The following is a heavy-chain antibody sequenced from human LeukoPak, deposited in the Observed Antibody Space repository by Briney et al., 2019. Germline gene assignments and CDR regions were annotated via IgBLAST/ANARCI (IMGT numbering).Heavy chain of an antibody. J-gene: IGHJ3*02. CDR2: IHIRGST. Sequence: PSETLSLTCTVSGGSFSSVSYYWRWIRQPAGKGLECLGRIHIRGSTNYNPSLKSRVTISLDTSKNQFSLNLKSLTAADAAVYYCARDSPVTDAFEIWCQGRMVTVSS. CDR3: ARDSPVTDAFEI. CDR1: GGSFSSVSYY. D-gene: IGHD3-10*01. V-gene: IGHV4-61*02.